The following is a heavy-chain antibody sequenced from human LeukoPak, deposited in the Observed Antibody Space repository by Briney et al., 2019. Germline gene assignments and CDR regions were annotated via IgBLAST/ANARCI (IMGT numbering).Heavy chain of an antibody. D-gene: IGHD2-8*01. CDR1: GFTFSDYY. J-gene: IGHJ5*02. CDR3: ARDLYFNRLYGNWFDP. CDR2: ISSSGSTI. Sequence: GGSLRLSCAASGFTFSDYYMSWIRQAPGKGLEWVSYISSSGSTIYYADSVKGRFTISRDKTKNSMYLQMNSLRAEDTAVYYCARDLYFNRLYGNWFDPWGQGTLVTVSS. V-gene: IGHV3-11*04.